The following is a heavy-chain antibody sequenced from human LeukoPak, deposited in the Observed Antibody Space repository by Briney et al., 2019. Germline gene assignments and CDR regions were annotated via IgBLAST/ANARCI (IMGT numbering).Heavy chain of an antibody. CDR1: GFTFDDYA. J-gene: IGHJ3*02. Sequence: PGRSLRLSCAASGFTFDDYAMHWVRQAPGKGLEWVSGISWNSGSIGYADSVKGRFTISRDNAKNSLYLQMNSLRAEDTAVYYCAKIGISAAAGAFDIWGQGTMVTVSS. CDR3: AKIGISAAAGAFDI. CDR2: ISWNSGSI. D-gene: IGHD6-13*01. V-gene: IGHV3-9*01.